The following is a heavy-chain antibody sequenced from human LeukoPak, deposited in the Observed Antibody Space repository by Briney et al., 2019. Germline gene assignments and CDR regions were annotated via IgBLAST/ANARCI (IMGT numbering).Heavy chain of an antibody. Sequence: ASVKVSCTASGGTFSSYAISWVRQAPGQGLEWMGGIIPIFGTANYAQKFQGRVTITADKSTSTAHMELSSLRSEDTAVYYCAILWGYSSSWYEFWFDPWGQGTLVTVSS. CDR1: GGTFSSYA. D-gene: IGHD6-13*01. V-gene: IGHV1-69*06. CDR2: IIPIFGTA. J-gene: IGHJ5*02. CDR3: AILWGYSSSWYEFWFDP.